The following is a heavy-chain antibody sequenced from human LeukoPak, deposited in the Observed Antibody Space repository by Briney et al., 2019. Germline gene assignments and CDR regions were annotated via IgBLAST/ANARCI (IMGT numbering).Heavy chain of an antibody. CDR1: GGSISSSNW. V-gene: IGHV4-4*02. CDR3: AREMITFGGAAAFDI. J-gene: IGHJ3*02. D-gene: IGHD3-16*01. Sequence: SGTLSLTCAVSGGSISSSNWWSWVRQPPGKGLEWIGEIYHSGSTNYNPSLKSRVTISVDKSKNQFSLKLSSVTAADTAVYYCAREMITFGGAAAFDIWGQGTMVTVSS. CDR2: IYHSGST.